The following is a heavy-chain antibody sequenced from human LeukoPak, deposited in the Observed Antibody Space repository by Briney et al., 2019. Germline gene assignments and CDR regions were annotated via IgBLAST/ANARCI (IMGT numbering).Heavy chain of an antibody. CDR1: GFTFSSYS. Sequence: GGSLRLSCAASGFTFSSYSMNWVRQAPGKGLEWVSSISSSSSYIYYADSVKGRFTISRDNAKNSLYLQMNSLRAEDTAVYYCARARPTVTTSDYWGQGTLVTVSS. J-gene: IGHJ4*02. V-gene: IGHV3-21*01. CDR2: ISSSSSYI. D-gene: IGHD4-17*01. CDR3: ARARPTVTTSDY.